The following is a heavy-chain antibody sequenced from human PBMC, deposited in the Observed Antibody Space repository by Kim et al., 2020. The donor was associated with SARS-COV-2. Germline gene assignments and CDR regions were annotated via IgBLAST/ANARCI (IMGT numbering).Heavy chain of an antibody. CDR3: ARGVLMVYAILPTVFAFDI. D-gene: IGHD2-8*01. Sequence: SRVTISVDTSKNQFSLKLSSVTAADTAVYYCARGVLMVYAILPTVFAFDIWGQGTMVTVSS. J-gene: IGHJ3*02. V-gene: IGHV4-39*01.